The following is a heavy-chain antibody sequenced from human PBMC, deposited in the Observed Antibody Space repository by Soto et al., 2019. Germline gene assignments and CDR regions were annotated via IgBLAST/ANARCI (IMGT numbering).Heavy chain of an antibody. CDR1: GDSISSSSSY. CDR2: INHSGST. J-gene: IGHJ4*02. CDR3: ARGWGRIFDY. V-gene: IGHV4-39*07. D-gene: IGHD7-27*01. Sequence: SETLSLTCTVSGDSISSSSSYWGWIRQPPGKGLEWIGEINHSGSTNYNPSLKSRVTISVDTSKNQFSLKLSSVTAADTAVYYCARGWGRIFDYWGQGTLVTVSS.